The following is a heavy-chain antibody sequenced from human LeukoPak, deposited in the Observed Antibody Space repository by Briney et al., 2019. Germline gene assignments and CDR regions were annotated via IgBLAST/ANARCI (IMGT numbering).Heavy chain of an antibody. CDR1: GFIFSNYG. CDR3: ARSRAPTADPDAFDV. CDR2: IRDAKNDE. Sequence: GGSLRLSCAGSGFIFSNYGIHWVRQARGKGLEWVAFIRDAKNDEYYVESVKGRFTISRDNSKNSLYLQMNSLRREDTGLYYCARSRAPTADPDAFDVWGQGTMVTVSS. J-gene: IGHJ3*01. D-gene: IGHD1-14*01. V-gene: IGHV3-30*02.